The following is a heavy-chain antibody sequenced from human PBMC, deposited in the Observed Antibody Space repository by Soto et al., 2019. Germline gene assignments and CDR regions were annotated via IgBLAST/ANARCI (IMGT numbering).Heavy chain of an antibody. Sequence: GGSLRLSCAASGFTFSNAWMSWVRQAPGKGLEWVGRIKSKTDGGTTDYAAPVKGRFTISRDDSKNTLYLQMNSLKTEDTAVYYCTTYTPSAAGMFDYWGQGTLVTVSS. CDR3: TTYTPSAAGMFDY. J-gene: IGHJ4*02. D-gene: IGHD6-13*01. CDR1: GFTFSNAW. CDR2: IKSKTDGGTT. V-gene: IGHV3-15*01.